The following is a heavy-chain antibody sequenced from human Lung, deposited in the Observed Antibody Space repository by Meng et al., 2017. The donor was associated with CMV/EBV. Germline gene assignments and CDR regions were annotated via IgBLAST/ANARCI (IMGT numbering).Heavy chain of an antibody. V-gene: IGHV1-69*05. CDR3: ARTRYDSSGYDAYYYYAMDV. Sequence: SXXVSXKASGGNFGTYAISWVRQAPGQGLEWMGGIIPIFGTASFAQKFQGRVTITTDESTAYMELSSLRSEDAAVYYCARTRYDSSGYDAYYYYAMDVWXPGTXVNVSS. J-gene: IGHJ6*02. CDR1: GGNFGTYA. D-gene: IGHD3-22*01. CDR2: IIPIFGTA.